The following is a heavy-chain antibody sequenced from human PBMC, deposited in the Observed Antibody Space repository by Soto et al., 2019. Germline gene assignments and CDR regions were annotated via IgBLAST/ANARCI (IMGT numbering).Heavy chain of an antibody. V-gene: IGHV3-23*01. CDR1: GFTFSNYA. J-gene: IGHJ3*02. D-gene: IGHD3-3*02. Sequence: EVQLLESGGGLVQPGGSLRLSCAASGFTFSNYAMGWVRQAPEKGLEWVSSLTGSGVTTYYADSVKGRFTISRDNSQNTLFLQMNSLRAEDTAIYYCAKVIFGVVNEAFDNWGRGTMVTVSS. CDR2: LTGSGVTT. CDR3: AKVIFGVVNEAFDN.